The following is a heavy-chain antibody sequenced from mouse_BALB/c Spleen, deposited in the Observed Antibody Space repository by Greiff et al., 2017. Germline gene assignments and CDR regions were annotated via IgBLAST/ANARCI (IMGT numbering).Heavy chain of an antibody. CDR2: ISSGSSTI. CDR3: ARPRLPYPYAMDY. V-gene: IGHV5-17*02. CDR1: GFTFSSFG. J-gene: IGHJ4*01. Sequence: EVKLQESGGGLVQPGGSRKLSCAASGFTFSSFGMHWVRQAPEKGLEWVAYISSGSSTIYYADTVKGRFTISRDNPKNTLFLQMTSLRSEDTAMYYCARPRLPYPYAMDYWGQGTSVTVSS. D-gene: IGHD2-12*01.